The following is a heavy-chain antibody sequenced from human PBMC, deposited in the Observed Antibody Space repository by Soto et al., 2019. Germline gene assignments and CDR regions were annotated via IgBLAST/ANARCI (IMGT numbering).Heavy chain of an antibody. V-gene: IGHV3-53*01. CDR1: GFTVSSNY. J-gene: IGHJ4*02. CDR2: IYSGGST. Sequence: PGGSLRLSCAASGFTVSSNYMSWVRQAPGKGLEWVSVIYSGGSTYYADSVKGRFTISRDNSKNTLYLQMNSLRAEDTAVYYCARGVYDSSGYPDYFDYRGQGTLVTVSS. D-gene: IGHD3-22*01. CDR3: ARGVYDSSGYPDYFDY.